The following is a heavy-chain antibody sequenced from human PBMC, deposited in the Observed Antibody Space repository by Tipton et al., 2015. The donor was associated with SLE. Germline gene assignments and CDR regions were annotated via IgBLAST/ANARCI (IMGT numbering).Heavy chain of an antibody. CDR3: AKLRGYWFDR. Sequence: TLSLTCAVSGGSFSTYYWSWIRQFPGKGLEWIGEINRDGATKYNPSLKSRVTISLDMSRNHFSLKLTSATAADTAIYYCAKLRGYWFDRWGPGTPVTVSS. CDR2: INRDGAT. J-gene: IGHJ5*02. V-gene: IGHV4-34*01. D-gene: IGHD5-24*01. CDR1: GGSFSTYY.